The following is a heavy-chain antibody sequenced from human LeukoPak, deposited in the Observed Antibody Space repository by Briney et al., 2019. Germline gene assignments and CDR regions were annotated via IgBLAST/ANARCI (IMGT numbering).Heavy chain of an antibody. D-gene: IGHD5-12*01. V-gene: IGHV3-23*01. CDR3: ARRGSSYDYYFDY. CDR1: GFIFSSYA. Sequence: GGSLRLSCAASGFIFSSYAMSWVRQAPGKGLEWVSAISGSGGSTYYADSVKGRFTISRDNSKNTLYLQMNSLRAEDTAVYYCARRGSSYDYYFDYWGQGTLVTVSS. CDR2: ISGSGGST. J-gene: IGHJ4*02.